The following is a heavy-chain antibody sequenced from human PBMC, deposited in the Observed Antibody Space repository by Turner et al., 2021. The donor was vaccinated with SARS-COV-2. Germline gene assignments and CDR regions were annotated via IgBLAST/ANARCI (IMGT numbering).Heavy chain of an antibody. CDR2: TYYSGST. J-gene: IGHJ4*02. CDR3: ARGLYFDWLPDY. Sequence: QVHLQESGPGLAKPAETLSLTRTVSGGSISHYYWNWIRQPPGKGLEWIGYTYYSGSTNYNPSLKSRVTISVDTSKNQFSLKLSSVTAADTAVYYCARGLYFDWLPDYWGQGTLVTVSS. D-gene: IGHD3-9*01. CDR1: GGSISHYY. V-gene: IGHV4-59*01.